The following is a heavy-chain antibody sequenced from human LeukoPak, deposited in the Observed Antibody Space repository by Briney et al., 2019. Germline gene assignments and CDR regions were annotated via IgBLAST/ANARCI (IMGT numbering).Heavy chain of an antibody. CDR1: GNSISSGDNY. Sequence: PSETLSLTCTVSGNSISSGDNYWSWIRQPAGKGLEWIGRIYTSGSTNYNPSLKSRVTISVDTSKNQFSLKLSSVTAADTAVYYCARSGYSYGADAVDIWGQGTMVTVSS. D-gene: IGHD5-18*01. CDR2: IYTSGST. J-gene: IGHJ3*02. CDR3: ARSGYSYGADAVDI. V-gene: IGHV4-61*02.